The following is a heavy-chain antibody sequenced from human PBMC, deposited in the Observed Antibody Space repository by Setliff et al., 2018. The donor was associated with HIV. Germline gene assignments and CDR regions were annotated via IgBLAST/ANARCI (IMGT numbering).Heavy chain of an antibody. CDR1: GYTFTSYY. J-gene: IGHJ4*02. Sequence: ASVKVSCKASGYTFTSYYMHWVRQAPGQGLEWMGIINPSGGSTSYAQKFQGRVTMTRDTSISTAYMELSRLRSDDTALYYCARSTTADWGQGTMVTVPQ. CDR3: ARSTTAD. CDR2: INPSGGST. V-gene: IGHV1-46*01. D-gene: IGHD4-17*01.